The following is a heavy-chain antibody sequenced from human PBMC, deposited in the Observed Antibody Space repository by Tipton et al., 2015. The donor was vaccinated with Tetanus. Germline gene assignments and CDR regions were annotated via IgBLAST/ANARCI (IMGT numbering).Heavy chain of an antibody. CDR1: DDSIRGGGYY. J-gene: IGHJ4*02. Sequence: LRLSCTVSDDSIRGGGYYWSWIRQPAGKGLEWIGRIYTSESTNYNPSLKSRVTISVDTSKNQFSLKLSSVTAADTAVYYCARHDLRLGKLSLLSPFDYWGQGTLVTVSS. CDR3: ARHDLRLGKLSLLSPFDY. V-gene: IGHV4-61*02. D-gene: IGHD3-16*02. CDR2: IYTSEST.